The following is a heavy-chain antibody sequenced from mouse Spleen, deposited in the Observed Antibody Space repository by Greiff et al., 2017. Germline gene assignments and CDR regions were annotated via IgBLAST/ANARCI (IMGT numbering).Heavy chain of an antibody. J-gene: IGHJ2*01. CDR3: AREDGLFDY. CDR1: GFTFSSYA. D-gene: IGHD3-1*01. V-gene: IGHV5-4*01. Sequence: EVQGVESGGGLVKPGGSLKLSCAASGFTFSSYAMSWVRQTPEKRLEWVATISDGGSYTYYPDNVKGRFTISRDNAKNNLYLQMSHLKSEDTAMYYCAREDGLFDYWGQGTTLTVSS. CDR2: ISDGGSYT.